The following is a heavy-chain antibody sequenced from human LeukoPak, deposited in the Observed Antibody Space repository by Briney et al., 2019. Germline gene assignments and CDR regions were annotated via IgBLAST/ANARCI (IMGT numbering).Heavy chain of an antibody. Sequence: GASVTVSCKASGYTFTSYAMHWVRQAPGQRLEWMGWINAGNGNTKYSQKFQGRVTITRDTSASTAYMELSSLRSEDTAVYYCARAGDILTGYYPSHYNWFDPWGQGTLVTVSS. CDR3: ARAGDILTGYYPSHYNWFDP. V-gene: IGHV1-3*01. J-gene: IGHJ5*02. CDR2: INAGNGNT. D-gene: IGHD3-9*01. CDR1: GYTFTSYA.